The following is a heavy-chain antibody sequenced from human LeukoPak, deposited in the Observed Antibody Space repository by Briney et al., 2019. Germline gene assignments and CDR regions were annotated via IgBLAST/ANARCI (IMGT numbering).Heavy chain of an antibody. CDR1: GFTFSSYA. V-gene: IGHV3-23*01. CDR3: ATKVGGYDILTGYYTFDY. CDR2: ISGSGGST. J-gene: IGHJ4*02. D-gene: IGHD3-9*01. Sequence: GGSLRLSCAASGFTFSSYAVSWVRQAPGKGLEWVSAISGSGGSTYYADSVKGRFTISRDNSKNTLYLQMNSLRAEDTAVYYCATKVGGYDILTGYYTFDYWGQGTLVTVSS.